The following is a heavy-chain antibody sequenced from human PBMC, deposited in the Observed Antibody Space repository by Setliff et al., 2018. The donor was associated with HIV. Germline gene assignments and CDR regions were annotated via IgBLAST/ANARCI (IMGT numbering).Heavy chain of an antibody. Sequence: PSETLSLTCTVSGGSISSFFWSWIRQPPGKGLEWIGHISYSGSTNYNPSLKSRVTISVDTSKNQFSLKLTSVTAADTAVYYCARHGDYSYFYYYYMDVWGKGTTVTVSS. CDR2: ISYSGST. CDR1: GGSISSFF. J-gene: IGHJ6*03. CDR3: ARHGDYSYFYYYYMDV. V-gene: IGHV4-59*08. D-gene: IGHD4-17*01.